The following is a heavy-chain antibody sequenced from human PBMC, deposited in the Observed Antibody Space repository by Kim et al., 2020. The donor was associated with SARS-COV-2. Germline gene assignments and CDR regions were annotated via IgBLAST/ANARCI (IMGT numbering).Heavy chain of an antibody. D-gene: IGHD6-13*01. Sequence: PALKSRVTISVDTSKNQFSLKLSSVTAADTAVYYCARVRGSSSWYAWFDPWGQGTLVTVSS. V-gene: IGHV4-31*02. CDR3: ARVRGSSSWYAWFDP. J-gene: IGHJ5*02.